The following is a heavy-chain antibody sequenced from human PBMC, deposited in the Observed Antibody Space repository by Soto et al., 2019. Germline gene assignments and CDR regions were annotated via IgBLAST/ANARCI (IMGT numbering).Heavy chain of an antibody. D-gene: IGHD3-22*01. CDR3: AKDLYYDSSGYYSPYYFDY. V-gene: IGHV3-23*01. J-gene: IGHJ4*02. CDR2: ISGSGGST. CDR1: GFTFSSYA. Sequence: LRLSCAASGFTFSSYAMSWVRQAPGKGLEWVSAISGSGGSTYYADSVKGRFTISRDNSKNTLYLQMNSLRAEDTAVYYCAKDLYYDSSGYYSPYYFDYWGQGTLVTVSS.